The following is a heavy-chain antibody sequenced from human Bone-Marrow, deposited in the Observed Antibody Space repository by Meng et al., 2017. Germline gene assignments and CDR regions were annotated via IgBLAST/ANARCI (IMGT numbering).Heavy chain of an antibody. CDR3: ARLEGEGVWFGELLPTRDAFDI. D-gene: IGHD3-10*01. J-gene: IGHJ3*02. CDR2: INPSGGST. CDR1: GYTFTGYY. V-gene: IGHV1-46*01. Sequence: ASVKVSCKASGYTFTGYYMHWVRQAPGQGLEWMGIINPSGGSTSYAQKFQGRVTMTRDTSTSTVYMELSSLRSKDTAVYYCARLEGEGVWFGELLPTRDAFDIWGQGTMVTVSS.